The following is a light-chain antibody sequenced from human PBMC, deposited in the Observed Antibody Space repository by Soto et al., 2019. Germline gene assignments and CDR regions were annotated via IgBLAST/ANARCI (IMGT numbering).Light chain of an antibody. CDR1: SGSIASNY. CDR2: EDN. V-gene: IGLV6-57*03. J-gene: IGLJ3*02. Sequence: NFMLTQPHSVSESPGKTVTISCTRSSGSIASNYVQWYQQRPGSAPTTVIYEDNQRPSGVPDRFSGSIDSSSNSASLTISGLKTEDEADYYCQSYDSSPWVFGGGTKLT. CDR3: QSYDSSPWV.